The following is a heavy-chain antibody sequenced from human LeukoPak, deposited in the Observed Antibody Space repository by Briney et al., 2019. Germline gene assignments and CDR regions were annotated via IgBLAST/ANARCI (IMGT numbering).Heavy chain of an antibody. CDR2: TSPYNGDT. D-gene: IGHD5-18*01. CDR3: ARAVDAVMAADQ. V-gene: IGHV1-18*01. Sequence: EASVTVSCKASGYTFINYGITWVRQAPGQGLEWMGWTSPYNGDTKYAQKLQGRVSVTTDTSTRTAYMELRSLRSDDTAVYFCARAVDAVMAADQWGQGTLVTVSS. J-gene: IGHJ4*02. CDR1: GYTFINYG.